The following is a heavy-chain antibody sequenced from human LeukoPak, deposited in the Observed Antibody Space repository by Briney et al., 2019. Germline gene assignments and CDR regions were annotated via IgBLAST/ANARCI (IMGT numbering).Heavy chain of an antibody. CDR2: ISGGGGST. Sequence: GGSLRLSCSASGFTFNRFYLHWVRQAPGKGLEWVSTISGGGGSTYYADSVKGRFTISRDNSKNTLYLQMNSLRAEDSAVYYCAKESGGRYYYDSSAYFDYWGQGTLVTVSS. D-gene: IGHD3-22*01. V-gene: IGHV3-23*01. CDR3: AKESGGRYYYDSSAYFDY. J-gene: IGHJ4*02. CDR1: GFTFNRFY.